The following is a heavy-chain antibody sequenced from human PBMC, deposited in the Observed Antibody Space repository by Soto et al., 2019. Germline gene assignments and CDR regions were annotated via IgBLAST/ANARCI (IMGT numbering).Heavy chain of an antibody. D-gene: IGHD6-19*01. CDR1: GGTFSNYA. CDR2: IIPIFGTT. CDR3: ARVVAVPGIYTYHGLDV. J-gene: IGHJ6*02. Sequence: QVQLVQSGAEVKKPGSSVKVSCKASGGTFSNYAISWVRQAPGQGLEWMGGIIPIFGTTYYAQKFQGRVTIIADESTTTAYLQLSSLRSEDTAMYYCARVVAVPGIYTYHGLDVWGQGTAVSVSS. V-gene: IGHV1-69*12.